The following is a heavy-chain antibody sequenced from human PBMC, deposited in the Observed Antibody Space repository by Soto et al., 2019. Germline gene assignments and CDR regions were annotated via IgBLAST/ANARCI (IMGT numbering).Heavy chain of an antibody. V-gene: IGHV4-59*01. CDR1: GGSISSYY. Sequence: KSSETLSLTCTVSGGSISSYYWSWIRQPPGKGLEWIGYIYHSGSTNYNPSLKSRVTISVDTSKNQFSLKLSSVTAADKAVYYCARAPGVNTSGNYYCGQRTLV. CDR2: IYHSGST. D-gene: IGHD3-22*01. CDR3: ARAPGVNTSGNYY. J-gene: IGHJ4*02.